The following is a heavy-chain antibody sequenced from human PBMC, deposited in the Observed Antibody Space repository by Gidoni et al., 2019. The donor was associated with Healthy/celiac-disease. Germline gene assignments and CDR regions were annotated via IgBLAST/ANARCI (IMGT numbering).Heavy chain of an antibody. J-gene: IGHJ4*02. V-gene: IGHV4-34*01. CDR2: INHRGST. CDR3: ARAGGEHSYGEPSGY. CDR1: GGSFSGYY. Sequence: QVQLQQWGAGLLKSSETLSLTCAVYGGSFSGYYWSWIRQPPGKGLEWIGEINHRGSTNYNPSLKSRVTMSVDTSKNQFSLKLSSVTAADTAVYYCARAGGEHSYGEPSGYWGQGTLVTVSS. D-gene: IGHD4-17*01.